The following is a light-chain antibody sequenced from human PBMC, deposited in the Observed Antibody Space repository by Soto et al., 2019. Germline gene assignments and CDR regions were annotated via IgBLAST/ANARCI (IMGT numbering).Light chain of an antibody. V-gene: IGKV3-20*01. Sequence: EIVLTQSPGTLSLSPGERATLSCRASQSVSSNYLAWYQQKPGQAPRLLISGASSRTTGIPDRFSGSGSGTDFTLTISRLEPEDFAVYYCQQFGNSPLTFGGGTKVEIK. CDR3: QQFGNSPLT. CDR1: QSVSSNY. CDR2: GAS. J-gene: IGKJ4*01.